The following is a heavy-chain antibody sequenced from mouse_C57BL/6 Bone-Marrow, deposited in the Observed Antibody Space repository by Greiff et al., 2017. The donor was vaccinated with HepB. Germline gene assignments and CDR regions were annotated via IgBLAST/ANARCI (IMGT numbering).Heavy chain of an antibody. CDR3: TREIYLVITTGVATEDYAMDY. CDR1: GYTFTDYE. Sequence: LQQSGAELVRPGASVTLSCKASGYTFTDYEMHWVKQTPVHGLEWIGAIDPETGGTAYNQKFKGKAILTADKSSSTAYMELRSLTSEDSAVYYCTREIYLVITTGVATEDYAMDYWGQGTSVTVSS. D-gene: IGHD1-1*01. V-gene: IGHV1-15*01. J-gene: IGHJ4*01. CDR2: IDPETGGT.